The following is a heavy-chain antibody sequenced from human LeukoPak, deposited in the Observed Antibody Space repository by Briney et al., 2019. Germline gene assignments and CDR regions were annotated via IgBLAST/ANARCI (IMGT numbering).Heavy chain of an antibody. CDR2: IYSGGST. CDR1: GGSISSYY. CDR3: VRTHDY. V-gene: IGHV3-53*01. Sequence: PSETLSLTCTVSGGSISSYYWSWVRQAPGKGLEWVSVIYSGGSTYYADSVKGRFTISRDNSKNTLYLQMNSLRVEDTAVYYCVRTHDYWGQGTLVTVSS. J-gene: IGHJ4*02.